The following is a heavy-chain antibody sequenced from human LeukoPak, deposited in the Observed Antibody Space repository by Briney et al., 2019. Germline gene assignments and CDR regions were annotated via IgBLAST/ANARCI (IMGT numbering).Heavy chain of an antibody. CDR2: IYYSGST. CDR3: ARHDYGDYLFDY. Sequence: RASETLSLTCTVSGGSISSGDYYWSWIRQPPGTGLEWIGYIYYSGSTYYNPSLKSRVTISVDTSKNQFSLKLSSVTAADTAVYYCARHDYGDYLFDYWGQGTLVTVSS. V-gene: IGHV4-30-4*01. CDR1: GGSISSGDYY. J-gene: IGHJ4*02. D-gene: IGHD4-17*01.